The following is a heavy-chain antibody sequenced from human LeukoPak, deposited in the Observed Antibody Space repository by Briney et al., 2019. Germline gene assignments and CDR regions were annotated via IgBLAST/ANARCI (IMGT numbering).Heavy chain of an antibody. CDR2: ISGSGDNT. CDR3: ARKTDSGGQGDY. CDR1: GFTVSSNY. V-gene: IGHV3-66*01. Sequence: GGSLKLSCAASGFTVSSNYMSWVRQAPGKGLEWVSGISGSGDNTYYPDSVKGRFTISRDNSKNTLYLQMNSLRAEDTAVYYCARKTDSGGQGDYWGPGTLVTVSS. J-gene: IGHJ4*02. D-gene: IGHD3-22*01.